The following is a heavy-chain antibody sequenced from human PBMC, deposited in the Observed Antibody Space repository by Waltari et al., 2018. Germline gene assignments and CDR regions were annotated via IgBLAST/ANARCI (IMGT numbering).Heavy chain of an antibody. Sequence: QVQVVQSGAEVKKPGASVKVSCKVSGYTLTGLSMHLVRQVPGKGLEWMGRCDTEDGETIYAQKFQGRVTMTEDTSIDTAYMELSSLRSEGTDVYYCHLMARHIVVVADATPSYYSYMDVWGRGTTVTVSS. CDR1: GYTLTGLS. CDR2: CDTEDGET. CDR3: HLMARHIVVVADATPSYYSYMDV. V-gene: IGHV1-24*01. D-gene: IGHD2-15*01. J-gene: IGHJ6*03.